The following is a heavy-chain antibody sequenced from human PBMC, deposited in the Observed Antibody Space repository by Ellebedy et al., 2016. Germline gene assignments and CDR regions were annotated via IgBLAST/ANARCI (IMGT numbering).Heavy chain of an antibody. V-gene: IGHV5-51*01. J-gene: IGHJ5*02. Sequence: GESLKISXKGSGYSFTNYWIGWVRQVPGKGLEWMGIIYPGDSDTRYSPSFQGQVTISADKSISTAYLQWGSLKASDTAVYYCARLSKGDCGGDCYTFDPWGQGTLVTVSS. CDR1: GYSFTNYW. D-gene: IGHD2-21*02. CDR2: IYPGDSDT. CDR3: ARLSKGDCGGDCYTFDP.